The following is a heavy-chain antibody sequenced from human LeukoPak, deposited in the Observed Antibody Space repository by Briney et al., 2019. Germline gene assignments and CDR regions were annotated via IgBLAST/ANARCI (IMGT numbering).Heavy chain of an antibody. V-gene: IGHV1-18*01. CDR2: ISAYNGNT. CDR3: ARVGLDYDFWSGWKYYYYMDV. D-gene: IGHD3-3*01. J-gene: IGHJ6*03. CDR1: GYTFTSYG. Sequence: GASVKVSCKASGYTFTSYGISWVRQAPGQGLEWMGWISAYNGNTNYAQKLQGRVTMTTDTSTSTAYMELRSLRSDDTAVYYCARVGLDYDFWSGWKYYYYMDVWGKGTTVTVSS.